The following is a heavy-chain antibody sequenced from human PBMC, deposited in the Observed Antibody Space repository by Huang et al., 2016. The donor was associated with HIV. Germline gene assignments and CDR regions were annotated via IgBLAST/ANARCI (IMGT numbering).Heavy chain of an antibody. D-gene: IGHD3-10*01. J-gene: IGHJ4*02. CDR3: AREAWASGVAHYFDY. CDR1: GYSFTGHF. CDR2: IVPPGGAI. V-gene: IGHV1-2*06. Sequence: QVQLVQSGAEVKRPGASVKVSCKATGYSFTGHFIHWVRQAPGQGLEWRGRIVPPGGAINWASRLQGRVSMTRDTSSGTAYMELSVLRSDDTAVFFCAREAWASGVAHYFDYWGPGTLVTVSS.